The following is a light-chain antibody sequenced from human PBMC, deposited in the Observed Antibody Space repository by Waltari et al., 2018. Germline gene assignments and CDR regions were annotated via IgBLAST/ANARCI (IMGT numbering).Light chain of an antibody. CDR1: QSVLYSSNNKNH. V-gene: IGKV4-1*01. J-gene: IGKJ1*01. CDR2: WAS. Sequence: DIVMTQSPDSLTVSLGERATINCKSSQSVLYSSNNKNHLAWYQQKPGQPPKLLIYWASIRESGVPERFSGSGSGTEFTLTISSLQAEDVAVYYCQQYYSTCQFGQGTKVEIK. CDR3: QQYYSTCQ.